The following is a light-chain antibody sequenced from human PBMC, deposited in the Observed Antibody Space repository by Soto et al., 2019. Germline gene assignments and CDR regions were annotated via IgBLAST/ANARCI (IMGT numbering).Light chain of an antibody. CDR2: AAS. CDR1: QSISSY. J-gene: IGKJ1*01. CDR3: QQSYSTPRT. V-gene: IGKV1-39*01. Sequence: DIQMTQSPSILYASVGDRVTITCRASQSISSYLNWYAQKPGKAPKLLIYAASRLQSGVPSMFSGSGAGTDCTLTISSLQPEDVETYYCQQSYSTPRTFGQGTKVDIK.